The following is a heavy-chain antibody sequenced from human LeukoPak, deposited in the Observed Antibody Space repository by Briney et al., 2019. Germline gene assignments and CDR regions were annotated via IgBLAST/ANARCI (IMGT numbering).Heavy chain of an antibody. Sequence: PGGSLRLSCAASGFPFTSYAMNWVRQAPGKGLEWVSGISGRSSSTYYADSVKGRFTISRDNSKNTLYLQMNSLRAEDTAVYYCAKTVVVTANPRAFDIWGHGTMVTVSS. CDR1: GFPFTSYA. J-gene: IGHJ3*02. V-gene: IGHV3-23*01. CDR2: ISGRSSST. D-gene: IGHD2-21*02. CDR3: AKTVVVTANPRAFDI.